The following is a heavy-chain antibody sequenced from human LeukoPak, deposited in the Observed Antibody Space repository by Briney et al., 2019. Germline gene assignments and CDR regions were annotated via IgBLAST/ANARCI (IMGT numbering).Heavy chain of an antibody. CDR1: GFTVSSNY. CDR3: ARATYYYDSSGYRDFYFDY. J-gene: IGHJ4*02. V-gene: IGHV3-53*01. Sequence: PGGSLRLSCAASGFTVSSNYMSWVRQAPGKGLEWVSIIYSDGRTYYADSVKGRSTISRDNSKSTLYLQMNSLRAEDTAVYYCARATYYYDSSGYRDFYFDYWGQGTLVTVSS. CDR2: IYSDGRT. D-gene: IGHD3-22*01.